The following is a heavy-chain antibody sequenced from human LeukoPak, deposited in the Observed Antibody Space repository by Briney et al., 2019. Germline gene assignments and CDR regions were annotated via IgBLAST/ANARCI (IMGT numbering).Heavy chain of an antibody. Sequence: ASVKVSCKASGYTFTGYYMHWVRQAPGQGLEWMGWINPNSGGTNYAQKFQGRVTMTRDTSISTAYMELSRLRSDDTAVYCCARAYDFWSGYFGLDPWGQGTLVTVSS. D-gene: IGHD3-3*01. J-gene: IGHJ5*02. CDR3: ARAYDFWSGYFGLDP. V-gene: IGHV1-2*02. CDR2: INPNSGGT. CDR1: GYTFTGYY.